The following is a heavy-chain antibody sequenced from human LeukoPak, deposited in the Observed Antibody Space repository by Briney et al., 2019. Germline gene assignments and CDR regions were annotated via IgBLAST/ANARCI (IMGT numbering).Heavy chain of an antibody. CDR3: AREAEQLVRYFQH. CDR2: INPNSGGT. Sequence: ASVKVSCKASGYTFTGYYMHWVRQAPGQGLEWMGRINPNSGGTNYAQKFQGGVTMTRDTSISTAYMELSRLRSDDTAVYYCAREAEQLVRYFQHWGQGTLVTVSS. J-gene: IGHJ1*01. CDR1: GYTFTGYY. V-gene: IGHV1-2*06. D-gene: IGHD6-13*01.